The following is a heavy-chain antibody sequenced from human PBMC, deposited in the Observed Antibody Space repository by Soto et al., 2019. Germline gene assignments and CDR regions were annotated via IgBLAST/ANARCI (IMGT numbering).Heavy chain of an antibody. J-gene: IGHJ4*01. CDR2: INHSGST. CDR3: ARGSSVAADLDPPDY. V-gene: IGHV4-34*01. Sequence: PSETLSLTCAVYGGSFSGYYWSWIRQPPGKGLEWIGEINHSGSTNYNPSLKSRVTISVDTSKNQFSLKLSSVTAADTAVYYCARGSSVAADLDPPDYWGQGTFVIGSS. CDR1: GGSFSGYY.